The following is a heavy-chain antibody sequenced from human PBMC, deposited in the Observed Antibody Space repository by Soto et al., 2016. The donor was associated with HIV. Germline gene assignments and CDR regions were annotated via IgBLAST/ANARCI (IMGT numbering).Heavy chain of an antibody. V-gene: IGHV3-23*01. J-gene: IGHJ5*02. CDR2: ISGSDGTI. CDR3: AKGYFGSGSFENWLDP. Sequence: EVQLLESGGGLVQPGGSLRLSCAASGFSFRNYAMSWVRQAPGKGLEWVAIISGSDGTIYYADSVKGRFTISRDNSKNTLFLQMNNLRAEDTAVYYCAKGYFGSGSFENWLDPWGQGTLLTVSS. CDR1: GFSFRNYA. D-gene: IGHD3-10*01.